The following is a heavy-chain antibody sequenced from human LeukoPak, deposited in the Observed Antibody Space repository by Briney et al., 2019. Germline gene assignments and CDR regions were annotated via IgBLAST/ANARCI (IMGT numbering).Heavy chain of an antibody. CDR1: GFTFSSYG. D-gene: IGHD3-22*01. Sequence: GRPLRLSCAASGFTFSSYGMHWVRQAPGKGLEWVAVISYDGSNKYYADSVKGRFTISRDNSKNTLYLQMNSLRAEDTAVYYCAKGESYYHDSSGYFGGQFDYWGQGTLVTASS. CDR2: ISYDGSNK. CDR3: AKGESYYHDSSGYFGGQFDY. J-gene: IGHJ4*02. V-gene: IGHV3-30*18.